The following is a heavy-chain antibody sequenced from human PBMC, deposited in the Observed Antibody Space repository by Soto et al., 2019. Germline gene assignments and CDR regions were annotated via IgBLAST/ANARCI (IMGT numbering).Heavy chain of an antibody. D-gene: IGHD3-9*01. Sequence: ASVKVSCKASGYSFNTYGISWVRQAPGQGLEWMGWISAYNGKTNFAQNFQGRVTMTTDTSTSTAYMELRTLRSDDTAVYYCAGDRYYDILTGPDYWGQGTLVTVSS. V-gene: IGHV1-18*01. J-gene: IGHJ4*02. CDR2: ISAYNGKT. CDR1: GYSFNTYG. CDR3: AGDRYYDILTGPDY.